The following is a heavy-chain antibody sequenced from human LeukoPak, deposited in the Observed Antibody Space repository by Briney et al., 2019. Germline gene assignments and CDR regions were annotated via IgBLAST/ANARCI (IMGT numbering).Heavy chain of an antibody. D-gene: IGHD6-19*01. CDR2: TYYRSRWYY. Sequence: SRTLSVTCAISGDSVSSINGAWNWIRQSPSRGLEWLGRTYYRSRWYYDYAVSMQGRITINADTSKNQFSLQMNSVTPEDSAVYYCTRDLPNTGWYTFDYWGQGTLVTVSS. CDR3: TRDLPNTGWYTFDY. CDR1: GDSVSSINGA. V-gene: IGHV6-1*01. J-gene: IGHJ4*02.